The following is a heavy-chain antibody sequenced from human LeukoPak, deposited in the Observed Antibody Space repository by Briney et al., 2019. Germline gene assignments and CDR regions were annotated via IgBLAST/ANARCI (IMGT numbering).Heavy chain of an antibody. V-gene: IGHV1-2*04. Sequence: GASVKVSCKASGYTFTSYGISWVRQATGQGLEWMGWINPNSGGTNYAQKVQGWVTMTRDTSISTAYMELSRLRSDDTAVYYCARGRETSDGHDAFDIWGQGTMVTVSS. CDR3: ARGRETSDGHDAFDI. CDR1: GYTFTSYG. J-gene: IGHJ3*02. CDR2: INPNSGGT.